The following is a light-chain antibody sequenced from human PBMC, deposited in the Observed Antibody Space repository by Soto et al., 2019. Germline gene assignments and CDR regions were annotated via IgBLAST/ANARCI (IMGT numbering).Light chain of an antibody. V-gene: IGKV3-20*01. Sequence: EIVLTQSPGTLSLSPGERATLSCRASQSVSSSDLAWYQQKPGQAPRLLIYGASSRATGIPDRFSGSGSGTDVTLTISRLEPEDFAVYYCQQYGSSPLYTFGQGTKLEIK. J-gene: IGKJ2*01. CDR2: GAS. CDR1: QSVSSSD. CDR3: QQYGSSPLYT.